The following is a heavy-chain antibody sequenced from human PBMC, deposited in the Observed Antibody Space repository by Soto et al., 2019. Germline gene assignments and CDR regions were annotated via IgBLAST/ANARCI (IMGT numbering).Heavy chain of an antibody. CDR3: TTEKSRLVWSPIDI. D-gene: IGHD3-9*01. CDR1: GLTFSNAW. J-gene: IGHJ3*02. CDR2: IKSKTDGGTT. V-gene: IGHV3-15*07. Sequence: PGVSLRLSCAAVGLTFSNAWMSWVRQAPGKGLEWVDRIKSKTDGGTTDYAAPVKGRFTISRDDSKNTLYLQMNSLKTEDTAVYYCTTEKSRLVWSPIDIWGQGTMVTVSS.